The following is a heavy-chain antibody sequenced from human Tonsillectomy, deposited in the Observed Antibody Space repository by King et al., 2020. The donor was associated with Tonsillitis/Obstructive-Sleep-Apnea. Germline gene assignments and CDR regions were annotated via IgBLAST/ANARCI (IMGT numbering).Heavy chain of an antibody. CDR3: TRGLYRGRYLFDY. D-gene: IGHD1-26*01. CDR1: GFTFGDHA. J-gene: IGHJ4*02. CDR2: IRSKAYGGTT. Sequence: VQLVQSGGGLVKPGRSLRLSCSASGFTFGDHALSWFRQAPGKGLEWVGFIRSKAYGGTTEYAASVKGRFTISRDDSTSIAYLQMDSLKTEDTAVYYCTRGLYRGRYLFDYWGQGTLVTVSS. V-gene: IGHV3-49*05.